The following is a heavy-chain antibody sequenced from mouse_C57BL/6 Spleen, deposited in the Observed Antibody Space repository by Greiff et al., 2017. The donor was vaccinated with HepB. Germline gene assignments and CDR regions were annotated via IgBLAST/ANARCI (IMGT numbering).Heavy chain of an antibody. CDR1: GFTFSSYG. CDR3: ARRLTTPLAY. V-gene: IGHV5-6*01. D-gene: IGHD1-1*01. Sequence: EVQLVESGGDLVKPGGSLKLSCAASGFTFSSYGMSWVRQTPDKRLEWVATISSGGSYTYYPDSVKGRFTISRDNAKNTLYLQMSSLKSEDTAMYYCARRLTTPLAYWGQGTLVTVSA. J-gene: IGHJ3*01. CDR2: ISSGGSYT.